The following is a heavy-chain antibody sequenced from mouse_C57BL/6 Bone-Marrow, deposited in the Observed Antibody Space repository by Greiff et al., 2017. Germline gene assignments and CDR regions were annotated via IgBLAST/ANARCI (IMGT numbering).Heavy chain of an antibody. V-gene: IGHV1-26*01. CDR1: GYTFTDYY. Sequence: VQLQQSGPELVKPGASVKISCKASGYTFTDYYMNWVKQSHGKSLEWIGDINPNNGGTSYNQKFKGKATLTVDKSSSTAYMELRSLTSEDSAVYYCARRSCYYAMDYWGQGTSVTVSS. CDR2: INPNNGGT. CDR3: ARRSCYYAMDY. J-gene: IGHJ4*01.